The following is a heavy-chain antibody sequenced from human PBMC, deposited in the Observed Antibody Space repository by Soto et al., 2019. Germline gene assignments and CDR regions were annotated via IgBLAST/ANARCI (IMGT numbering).Heavy chain of an antibody. J-gene: IGHJ6*02. CDR3: ARDPGGDFDSRMDV. CDR2: ISYDGINK. V-gene: IGHV3-30-3*01. D-gene: IGHD3-9*01. Sequence: GGSLRLSCAASGFSFSSYAMHWVRQAPGKGLEWVAVISYDGINKYYADSVKGRFTISRDNSKNTLYLQMNSLRAEDTAVYYSARDPGGDFDSRMDVWGQGTTVTVSS. CDR1: GFSFSSYA.